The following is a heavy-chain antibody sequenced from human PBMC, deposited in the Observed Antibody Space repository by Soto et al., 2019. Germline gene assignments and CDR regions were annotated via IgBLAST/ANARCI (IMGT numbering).Heavy chain of an antibody. D-gene: IGHD3-22*01. CDR3: ARRTPYYYDSSGYYSRYYYGMDV. CDR2: INHSGST. CDR1: GGSFSGYY. Sequence: PSETLSLTCAVYGGSFSGYYWSWIRQPPGKGLEWIGEINHSGSTNYNPSLKSRVTISVDTSKNQFFLKLSSVTAADTAVYYCARRTPYYYDSSGYYSRYYYGMDVWGQGTTVTVSS. J-gene: IGHJ6*02. V-gene: IGHV4-34*01.